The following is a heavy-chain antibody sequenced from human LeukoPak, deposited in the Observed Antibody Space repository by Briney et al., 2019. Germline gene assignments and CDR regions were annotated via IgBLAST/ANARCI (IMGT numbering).Heavy chain of an antibody. CDR2: ISYDGSNK. J-gene: IGHJ3*02. Sequence: GGSLRLSCAASGFTFSSYAMYWVRQAPGKGLEWVAVISYDGSNKYYADSVKGRFTISRDNSKNTLYLQMNSLRAEDTAVYYCARDSGRFDVFDIWGQGTMVTVSS. CDR3: ARDSGRFDVFDI. V-gene: IGHV3-30*14. CDR1: GFTFSSYA. D-gene: IGHD3-10*01.